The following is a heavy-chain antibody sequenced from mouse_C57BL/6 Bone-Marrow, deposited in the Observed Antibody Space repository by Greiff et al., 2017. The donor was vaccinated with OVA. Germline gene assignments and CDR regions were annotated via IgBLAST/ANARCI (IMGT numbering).Heavy chain of an antibody. CDR1: GYTFTSYW. CDR2: IYPGNSDT. CDR3: TRIYYSNYDDY. Sequence: EVQLQQSGTVLARPGASVKMSCKTSGYTFTSYWMHWVKQRTGQGLEWIGAIYPGNSDTSYNQKFKGKAKLTAVTSASTAYMELSSLTNEDSAVYYCTRIYYSNYDDYWGQGTTLTVSS. J-gene: IGHJ2*01. D-gene: IGHD2-5*01. V-gene: IGHV1-5*01.